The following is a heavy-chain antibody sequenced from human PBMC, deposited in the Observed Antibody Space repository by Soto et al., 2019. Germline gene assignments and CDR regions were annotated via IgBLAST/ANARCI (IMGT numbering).Heavy chain of an antibody. CDR2: IYQSGST. CDR1: GGSISSDHW. J-gene: IGHJ6*02. Sequence: QVQLQESGPGLVKPAGTLSLTCAVSGGSISSDHWWTWVRQPPGKGLEWIAEIYQSGSTYIIPYLRSRVTISLDKSYNHFSLKVDSVTAADTAVYYCARRVFRDRSGGMDVWGQGTTVTVSS. V-gene: IGHV4-4*02. CDR3: ARRVFRDRSGGMDV.